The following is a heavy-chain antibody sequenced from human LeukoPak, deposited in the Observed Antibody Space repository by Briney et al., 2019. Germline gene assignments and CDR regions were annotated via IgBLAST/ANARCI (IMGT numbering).Heavy chain of an antibody. Sequence: QSGGSLRLSCAASGFTFSSYWMHWVRQGPGKGLVWVSRINSDGSSTSYADSVKGRFTISRDNAKNTLYLQMNGLRAEDTAVYYCARGRDRYCSSTSCRTDFDYWGQGTLVTVSS. CDR1: GFTFSSYW. CDR3: ARGRDRYCSSTSCRTDFDY. D-gene: IGHD2-2*01. V-gene: IGHV3-74*01. CDR2: INSDGSST. J-gene: IGHJ4*02.